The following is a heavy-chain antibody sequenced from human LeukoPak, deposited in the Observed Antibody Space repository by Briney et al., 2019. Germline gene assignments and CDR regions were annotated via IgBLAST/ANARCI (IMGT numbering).Heavy chain of an antibody. V-gene: IGHV3-15*01. J-gene: IGHJ5*02. Sequence: AGGSLRLSCAASGFTFSNAWMSWVRQAPGKGLEWVGRIKSKTDGGTTDYAAPVKGRFTISRDVSKNTLYLQMNSLKTEDTAVYYCTTSEGIVVVPAANGAEDWFDPWGQGTLVTVSS. CDR1: GFTFSNAW. CDR2: IKSKTDGGTT. CDR3: TTSEGIVVVPAANGAEDWFDP. D-gene: IGHD2-2*01.